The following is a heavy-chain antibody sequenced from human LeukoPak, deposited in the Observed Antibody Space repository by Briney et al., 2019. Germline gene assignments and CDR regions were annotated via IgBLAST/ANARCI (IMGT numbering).Heavy chain of an antibody. V-gene: IGHV1-18*01. CDR2: ISAYNGNT. CDR3: ARKAAAGTEFDF. CDR1: GYTFTSYG. Sequence: ASVKVSCKASGYTFTSYGISWVRQAPGQGLEWMGWISAYNGNTNYAQKLQGRVTMTTDTSTTTTYMELRSLRSDDTAVYYCARKAAAGTEFDFWGQGTLVTVSS. D-gene: IGHD6-13*01. J-gene: IGHJ4*02.